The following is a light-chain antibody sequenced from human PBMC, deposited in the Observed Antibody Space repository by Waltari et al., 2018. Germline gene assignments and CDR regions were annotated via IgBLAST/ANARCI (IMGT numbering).Light chain of an antibody. CDR3: QQYHDYSA. Sequence: DTQMTQSPSTLSASVGDRVTITCRASQSILTWLAWYQQKPGEDTRLLIYKAFNLESGVPGRLSGSASGTAFNLTISSLQPDDSATYYCQQYHDYSAFGQGTKLEIK. J-gene: IGKJ2*01. V-gene: IGKV1-5*03. CDR1: QSILTW. CDR2: KAF.